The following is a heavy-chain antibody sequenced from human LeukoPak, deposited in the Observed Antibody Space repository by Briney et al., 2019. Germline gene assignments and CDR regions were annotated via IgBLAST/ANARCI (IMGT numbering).Heavy chain of an antibody. J-gene: IGHJ6*02. CDR3: ARPRTGYYYGMDV. CDR1: GFTFSSYA. Sequence: GGSLRLSYAASGFTFSSYAMHWVRQAPGKGLEYVSTISSNGGSTSYANSVKGRFTISRDNSKNTLYLQMGSLRAEDMAVYYCARPRTGYYYGMDVWGQGTTVTVSS. V-gene: IGHV3-64*01. D-gene: IGHD1-1*01. CDR2: ISSNGGST.